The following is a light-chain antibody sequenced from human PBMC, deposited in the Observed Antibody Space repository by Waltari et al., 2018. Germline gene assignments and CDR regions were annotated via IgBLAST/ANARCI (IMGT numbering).Light chain of an antibody. V-gene: IGLV1-51*01. CDR2: DNS. CDR3: GTWDSSLSAYV. Sequence: QSVLTQPPSVSAAPGQKVTISCSGSRSTIGGNSVSWYQQLPGTAPTLLIYDNSKRPSGIPDRFSVSKSGTSATLGITGLQTGDEADYYCGTWDSSLSAYVFGTGTKVTVL. J-gene: IGLJ1*01. CDR1: RSTIGGNS.